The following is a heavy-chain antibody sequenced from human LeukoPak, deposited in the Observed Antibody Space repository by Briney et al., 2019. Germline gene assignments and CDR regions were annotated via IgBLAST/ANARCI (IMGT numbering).Heavy chain of an antibody. CDR2: IWYDGSNK. J-gene: IGHJ4*02. CDR1: GFTFSTYG. Sequence: GGSLRLSCAASGFTFSTYGMHWVRQAPGKGLEWVALIWYDGSNKYYADSVKGRLTISRDNSKNTLYLQMNSLRAEDTAVYYCAKDLRYYDFWSGLADYWGQGTLVTVSS. D-gene: IGHD3-3*01. CDR3: AKDLRYYDFWSGLADY. V-gene: IGHV3-33*06.